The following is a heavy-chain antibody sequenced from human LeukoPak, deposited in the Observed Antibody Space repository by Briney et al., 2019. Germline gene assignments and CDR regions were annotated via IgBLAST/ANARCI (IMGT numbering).Heavy chain of an antibody. V-gene: IGHV3-9*01. CDR3: AKGRSPYYYGSGSYYSPYYFDY. Sequence: PGGSLRLSCAASGFTFDDYAMHWVRQAPGKGLEWVSGISWNSGSIGYADSVKGRFTISRDNAKNPLYLQMNSLRAEDTALYYCAKGRSPYYYGSGSYYSPYYFDYWGQGTLVTVSS. CDR1: GFTFDDYA. CDR2: ISWNSGSI. D-gene: IGHD3-10*01. J-gene: IGHJ4*02.